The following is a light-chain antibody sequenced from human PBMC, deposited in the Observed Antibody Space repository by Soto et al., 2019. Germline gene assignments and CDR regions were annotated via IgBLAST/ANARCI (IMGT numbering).Light chain of an antibody. CDR2: TAS. V-gene: IGKV1-9*01. CDR1: QGISSY. CDR3: QQLNSYPIT. J-gene: IGKJ5*01. Sequence: IQLTRSPSSLSASVGDRVTITCRATQGISSYLAWYQQKPGKAPKLLIYTASTLQSGVPSRFSGSGSGTDFTLTISSLQPEDFASYYCQQLNSYPITFGQGTRLEIK.